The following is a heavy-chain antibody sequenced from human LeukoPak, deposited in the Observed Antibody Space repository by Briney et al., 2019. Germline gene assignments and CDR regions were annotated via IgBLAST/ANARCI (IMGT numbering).Heavy chain of an antibody. CDR2: IIPMFDKT. J-gene: IGHJ4*02. D-gene: IGHD3-16*01. CDR1: GDSFSSYT. CDR3: ARDGGATVGKYYLDY. V-gene: IGHV1-69*01. Sequence: SVKVSCKSSGDSFSSYTIAWVRQAPGQGLEWMGEIIPMFDKTSYAQKFQGRVTITADESTSTAYMELNSLRFEDTAVYYCARDGGATVGKYYLDYWGQGTLVTVSS.